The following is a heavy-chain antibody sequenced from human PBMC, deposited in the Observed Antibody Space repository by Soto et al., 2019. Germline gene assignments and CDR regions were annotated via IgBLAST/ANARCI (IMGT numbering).Heavy chain of an antibody. V-gene: IGHV1-18*01. Sequence: QVQLVQSGAEVKKPGASVKVSCKASGYTFTNYAFSWVRQAPGQGLEWMGWISAYNGNTNSPQKLQGRVTMTTDTSPSTAYMELRSLRSDDTAVYYCARDLETPGPFDCWGQGTLVNVSS. CDR1: GYTFTNYA. D-gene: IGHD2-8*02. CDR3: ARDLETPGPFDC. J-gene: IGHJ4*02. CDR2: ISAYNGNT.